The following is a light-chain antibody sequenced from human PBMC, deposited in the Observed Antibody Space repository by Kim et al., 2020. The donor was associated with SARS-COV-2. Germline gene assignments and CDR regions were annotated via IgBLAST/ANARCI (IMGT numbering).Light chain of an antibody. CDR1: QSVHSN. CDR2: GAS. CDR3: QQCNNWPRT. Sequence: SVSPGESAPLSCRASQSVHSNLAWYQQKPGQAPRLLIYGASNRATDIPARFSGSGSGTDFTLTINRLQSEDFAIYYCQQCNNWPRTFGQGTKLEI. J-gene: IGKJ2*02. V-gene: IGKV3-15*01.